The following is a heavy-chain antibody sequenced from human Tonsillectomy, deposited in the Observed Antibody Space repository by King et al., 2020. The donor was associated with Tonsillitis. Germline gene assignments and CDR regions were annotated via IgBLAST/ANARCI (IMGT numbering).Heavy chain of an antibody. CDR2: ISSNGGST. V-gene: IGHV3-64D*06. J-gene: IGHJ6*02. D-gene: IGHD2-2*01. CDR1: GFTFSSYA. Sequence: VQLVESGGGLVQPGGSLRLSCSASGFTFSSYAMHWVRQAPGKGLEYVSAISSNGGSTYYADSVKGRFTISRDNSKNTLYLQMSSLRAEDTAVYYCVKDEGYCSSNSCYGGGYYYYYGMDVWGQGTTVTVSS. CDR3: VKDEGYCSSNSCYGGGYYYYYGMDV.